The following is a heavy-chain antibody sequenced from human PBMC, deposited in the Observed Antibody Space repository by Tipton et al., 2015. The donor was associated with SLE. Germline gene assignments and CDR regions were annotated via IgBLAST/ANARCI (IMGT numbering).Heavy chain of an antibody. D-gene: IGHD2-8*01. CDR2: IYYSGST. CDR1: GGSFSGYY. V-gene: IGHV4-34*01. CDR3: VRLRSKVLIDY. Sequence: TLSLTCAVYGGSFSGYYWSWIRQPPGKGPEWIGTIYYSGSTYYYPSLKSRITISVDTSKNQFSLEVRSVTAADTAVYYCVRLRSKVLIDYWGQGTLVTVSS. J-gene: IGHJ4*02.